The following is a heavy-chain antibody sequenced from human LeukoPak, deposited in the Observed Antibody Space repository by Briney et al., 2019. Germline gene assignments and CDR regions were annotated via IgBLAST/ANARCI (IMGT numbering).Heavy chain of an antibody. Sequence: GGSLRLSCVASGLTFSNYWLTWVRQAPGKGLEWVANINRDGSEKYYVDSVKGRFTISRDNANNSWNLQMNGLRAEDTAVYFCATGGSYHVYWGHGTLVTVSS. CDR2: INRDGSEK. D-gene: IGHD1-26*01. J-gene: IGHJ4*03. V-gene: IGHV3-7*05. CDR1: GLTFSNYW. CDR3: ATGGSYHVY.